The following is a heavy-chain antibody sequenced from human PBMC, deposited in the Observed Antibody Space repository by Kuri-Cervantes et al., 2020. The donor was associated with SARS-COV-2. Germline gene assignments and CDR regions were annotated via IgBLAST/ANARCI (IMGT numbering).Heavy chain of an antibody. V-gene: IGHV3-23*01. CDR3: AKPPHCSSTSCQQLWEPEENLSRLADY. CDR1: GFTFSSYA. D-gene: IGHD2-2*01. Sequence: GESLKISCAASGFTFSSYAMSWVRQAPGKGLEWVSAISGSGGSTYYADSAKGRFTISRDNSKNTLYLQMNSLRAEDTAVYYCAKPPHCSSTSCQQLWEPEENLSRLADYWGQGTLVTVSS. CDR2: ISGSGGST. J-gene: IGHJ4*02.